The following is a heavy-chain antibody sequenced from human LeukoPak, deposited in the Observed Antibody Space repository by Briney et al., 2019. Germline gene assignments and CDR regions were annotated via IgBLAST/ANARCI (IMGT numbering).Heavy chain of an antibody. CDR2: ISGSSGNT. J-gene: IGHJ3*02. V-gene: IGHV3-21*01. D-gene: IGHD6-19*01. CDR1: GFTFSSYG. Sequence: PGGSLRLSCAASGFTFSSYGMSWVRQAPGKGLEWVSTISGSSGNTYYADSVKGRFTISRGNAKNSLYLQMNSLRADDTAVYYCARVVIEQWLPMGAFDIWGQGTMVTVSS. CDR3: ARVVIEQWLPMGAFDI.